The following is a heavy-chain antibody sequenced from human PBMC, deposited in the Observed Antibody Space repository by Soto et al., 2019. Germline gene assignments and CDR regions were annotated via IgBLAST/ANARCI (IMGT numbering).Heavy chain of an antibody. V-gene: IGHV3-11*06. D-gene: IGHD1-26*01. J-gene: IGHJ5*02. Sequence: QVHLAASGGALVKPGGSLRLSCAASGFAFSDSYMHWIRQAPGKGLEWVSSISTITTYTTYRDSVKGRFTISRDNAKNSLYLQINSLRGEDTAVYYCASSGGFYGWFDNWGQGTLVTVSS. CDR1: GFAFSDSY. CDR2: ISTITTYT. CDR3: ASSGGFYGWFDN.